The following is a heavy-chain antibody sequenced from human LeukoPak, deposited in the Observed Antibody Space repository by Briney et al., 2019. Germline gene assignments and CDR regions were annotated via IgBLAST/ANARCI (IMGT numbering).Heavy chain of an antibody. D-gene: IGHD6-6*01. J-gene: IGHJ3*02. CDR1: GGTFSSYA. Sequence: EASVKVSCKASGGTFSSYAISWVRQAPGQGLEWMGGIIPIFGTANYAQKFQGRVTITTDESTSTAYMELSSLRSEDTAVYYCARDYSSSYASDIWGQGTMVTVSS. CDR2: IIPIFGTA. V-gene: IGHV1-69*05. CDR3: ARDYSSSYASDI.